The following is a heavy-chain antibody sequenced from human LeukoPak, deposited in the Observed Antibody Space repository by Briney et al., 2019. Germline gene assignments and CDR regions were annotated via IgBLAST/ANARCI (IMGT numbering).Heavy chain of an antibody. J-gene: IGHJ3*01. Sequence: HPGGSLRLSCAASGFIFSSYGMHWVRQAPGKGLEWVAAISYDSSEKYYADSVKGRFTISRDNSKSTLYLQTNSLRPEDTAVYHCAKVPGLRFSNWLSGANDFWGQGTMVAVSS. CDR3: AKVPGLRFSNWLSGANDF. CDR2: ISYDSSEK. V-gene: IGHV3-30*18. D-gene: IGHD3-9*01. CDR1: GFIFSSYG.